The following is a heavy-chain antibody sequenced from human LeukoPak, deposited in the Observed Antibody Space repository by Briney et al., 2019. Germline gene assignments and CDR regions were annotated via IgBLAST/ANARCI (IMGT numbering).Heavy chain of an antibody. CDR3: AKESRSAYYYDSSGYLQAYYFDY. J-gene: IGHJ4*02. D-gene: IGHD3-22*01. CDR1: GFTFDDYA. Sequence: PGRSLRLSCAASGFTFDDYAMHWVRQAPGKGLEWVSGIRWNSGSIGYADSVKGRFTISRDNAKNSLYLQMNSLRAEDTALYYCAKESRSAYYYDSSGYLQAYYFDYWGQGTLVTVSS. CDR2: IRWNSGSI. V-gene: IGHV3-9*01.